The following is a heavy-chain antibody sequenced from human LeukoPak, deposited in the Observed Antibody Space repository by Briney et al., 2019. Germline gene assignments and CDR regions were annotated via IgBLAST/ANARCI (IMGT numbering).Heavy chain of an antibody. J-gene: IGHJ6*03. D-gene: IGHD5-18*01. CDR3: ARSGYSYGYNYYYYYMDV. CDR1: GGSFSGYY. V-gene: IGHV4-34*01. CDR2: INYSGST. Sequence: PSETLSLTCAVYGGSFSGYYWSWIRQPPGKGLEWIGEINYSGSTNYNPSLKSRVTISVDTSKNQFSLKLSSVTAADTAVYYCARSGYSYGYNYYYYYMDVWGKGTTVTVSS.